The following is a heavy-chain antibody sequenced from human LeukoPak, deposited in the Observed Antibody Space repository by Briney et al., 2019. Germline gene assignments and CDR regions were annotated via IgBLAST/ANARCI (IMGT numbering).Heavy chain of an antibody. CDR3: ARDGIYSSGWDY. CDR2: IIPILGIA. V-gene: IGHV1-69*04. D-gene: IGHD6-19*01. Sequence: SVKVSCKASGGTFSSYAISWVRQAPGQGLEWMGRIIPILGIANYAQKFQGRVTITADKSTSTAYMELSGLRSEDTAVYYCARDGIYSSGWDYWGQGTLVTVSS. CDR1: GGTFSSYA. J-gene: IGHJ4*02.